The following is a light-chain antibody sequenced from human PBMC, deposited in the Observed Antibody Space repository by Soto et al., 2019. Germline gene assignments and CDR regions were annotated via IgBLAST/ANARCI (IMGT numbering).Light chain of an antibody. CDR2: DVS. CDR3: CSYTTSNTRQIV. CDR1: SSDVGGYNY. Sequence: SALTQPVSVSGSPGQSITISCTGTSSDVGGYNYVSWYQQHPGKAPKFMIYDVSNRPSGVSNRFSGSKSGNTASLTISGLQAEDEADYYCCSYTTSNTRQIVFGTGTKVTVL. V-gene: IGLV2-14*01. J-gene: IGLJ1*01.